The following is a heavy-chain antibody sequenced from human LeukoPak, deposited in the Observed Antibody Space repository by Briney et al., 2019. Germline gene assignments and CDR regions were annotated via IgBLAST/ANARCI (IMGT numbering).Heavy chain of an antibody. V-gene: IGHV3-23*01. Sequence: PGGSLRLSCVASGFTFSTYWMHWVRQAPGKGLVWVSGISGSGGNTYYADSVKGRFTISRDNSNNTLYLQMNSLRAEDTAVYYCARHSRGRWYVFDYWGQGTLVTVSS. D-gene: IGHD6-13*01. CDR1: GFTFSTYW. J-gene: IGHJ4*02. CDR3: ARHSRGRWYVFDY. CDR2: ISGSGGNT.